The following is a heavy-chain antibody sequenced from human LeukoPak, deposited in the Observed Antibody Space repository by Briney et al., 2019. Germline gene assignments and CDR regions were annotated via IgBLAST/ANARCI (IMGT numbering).Heavy chain of an antibody. CDR2: INQDGSAK. CDR1: GFTFSHYW. CDR3: ARKTYYYDTSPAGWFDT. D-gene: IGHD3-22*01. Sequence: GGSQRLPCAASGFTFSHYWMSWVRQTPGKALEGVASINQDGSAKNYVDSVEGRFTISRDNAKNSLYLQMDSLSAEDTAIYYCARKTYYYDTSPAGWFDTWGQGTLVTVSS. V-gene: IGHV3-7*01. J-gene: IGHJ5*02.